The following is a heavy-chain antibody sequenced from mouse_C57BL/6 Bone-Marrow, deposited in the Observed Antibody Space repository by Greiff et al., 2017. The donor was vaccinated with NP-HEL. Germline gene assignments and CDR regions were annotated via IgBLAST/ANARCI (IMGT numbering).Heavy chain of an antibody. CDR2: ISSGSSTI. CDR3: ARSQLRLWFAY. V-gene: IGHV5-17*01. Sequence: VQLQQSGGGLVKPGGSLKLSCAASGFTFSDYGMHWVRQAPEKGLEWVAYISSGSSTIYYADTVKGRFTISRDNAKNTLFLQMTSLRSEDTAMYYCARSQLRLWFAYWGQGTLVTVSA. D-gene: IGHD3-2*02. CDR1: GFTFSDYG. J-gene: IGHJ3*01.